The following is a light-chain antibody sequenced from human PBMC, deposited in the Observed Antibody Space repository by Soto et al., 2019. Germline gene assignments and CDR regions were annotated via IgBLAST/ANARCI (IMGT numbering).Light chain of an antibody. V-gene: IGKV3-20*01. Sequence: EIVLTQSPGTLSLSPGERATLSCRASQTISNTFLAWYQQRPGQAPRLLIYGASGRAAGIPDRFSGSGSGTDFTLSISRLEPEDFAVYYCQHYGVSPTLGGGTKVDI. CDR1: QTISNTF. J-gene: IGKJ4*01. CDR2: GAS. CDR3: QHYGVSPT.